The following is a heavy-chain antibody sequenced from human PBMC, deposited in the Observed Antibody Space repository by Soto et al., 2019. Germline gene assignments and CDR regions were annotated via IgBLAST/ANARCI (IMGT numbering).Heavy chain of an antibody. CDR2: ISAYNGNT. D-gene: IGHD2-8*01. Sequence: ASVKVSCKASGYTFTSYGISWVRQAPGQGLEWMGWISAYNGNTNYAQKLQGRVTMTTDTSTSTAYMELRSLRSDDTAVYYCARNGRKSLGYCTNGVCFFDYWGQGTLVTVSS. CDR1: GYTFTSYG. V-gene: IGHV1-18*01. J-gene: IGHJ4*02. CDR3: ARNGRKSLGYCTNGVCFFDY.